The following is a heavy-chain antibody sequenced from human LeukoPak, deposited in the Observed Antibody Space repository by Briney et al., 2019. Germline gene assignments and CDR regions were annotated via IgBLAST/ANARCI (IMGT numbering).Heavy chain of an antibody. J-gene: IGHJ4*02. CDR1: GGSISSGSYY. Sequence: PSETLSLTCTVSGGSISSGSYYWSWIRQPAGKGLEWIGRIYTSGSTNYNPSLKSRVTISVDTSKNQFSLKLSSVTAADTAVYYCAREEGFYDTAMWDYWGQVTLVTVSS. CDR2: IYTSGST. D-gene: IGHD3-9*01. CDR3: AREEGFYDTAMWDY. V-gene: IGHV4-61*02.